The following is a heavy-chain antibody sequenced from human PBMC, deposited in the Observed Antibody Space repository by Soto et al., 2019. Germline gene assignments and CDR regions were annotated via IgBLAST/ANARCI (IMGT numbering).Heavy chain of an antibody. V-gene: IGHV4-34*01. CDR2: INHSGSA. D-gene: IGHD3-10*01. CDR3: ARGSVRKPNTFYYASDSTRQNWFDP. Sequence: SQTLSLTCTVYDGSFSYYSLNWIRQTPGKGLEWIGDINHSGSANYNPSLQSRVTISIDTSKNQFSLKLSSVTAADTAVYYCARGSVRKPNTFYYASDSTRQNWFDPWGQGSLVTVSS. J-gene: IGHJ5*02. CDR1: DGSFSYYS.